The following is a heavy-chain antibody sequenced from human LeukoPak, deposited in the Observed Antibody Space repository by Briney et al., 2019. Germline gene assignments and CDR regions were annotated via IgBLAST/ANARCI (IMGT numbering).Heavy chain of an antibody. D-gene: IGHD3-10*01. CDR1: GGSISSYY. CDR2: IYTSGST. V-gene: IGHV4-4*07. Sequence: SETLSLTCTVSGGSISSYYWSWIRQPAGKGLEWIGRIYTSGSTNYNPSLKSRVTMSVDTSKNQFSLKLSSVTAADTAVYYCARDRYGSGSYYKSWFDPWGQGTLVTVSS. J-gene: IGHJ5*02. CDR3: ARDRYGSGSYYKSWFDP.